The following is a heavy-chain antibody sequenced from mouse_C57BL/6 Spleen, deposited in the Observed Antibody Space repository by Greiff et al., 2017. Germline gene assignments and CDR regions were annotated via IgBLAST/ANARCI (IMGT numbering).Heavy chain of an antibody. CDR1: GYTFTDYY. J-gene: IGHJ3*01. Sequence: EVQLQQSGPELVKPGASVKISCKASGYTFTDYYMNWVKQSHGKSLEWIGDINPNNGGTSYNQKFKGKATLTVDKSSSTAYMEHRSLTSEDSAVYYCAREGGYYSNYVKFAYWGQGTLVTVSA. D-gene: IGHD2-5*01. CDR2: INPNNGGT. CDR3: AREGGYYSNYVKFAY. V-gene: IGHV1-26*01.